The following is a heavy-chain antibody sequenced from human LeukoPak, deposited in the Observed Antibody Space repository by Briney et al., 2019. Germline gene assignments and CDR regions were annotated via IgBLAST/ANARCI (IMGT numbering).Heavy chain of an antibody. CDR3: AKDRGYCSGGSCYEGGFDY. CDR2: ISGSGGST. CDR1: GLTFSSHW. Sequence: GGSLRLSCAASGLTFSSHWMHWVRQAPGKGLEWVSAISGSGGSTYYADSVKGRFTISRDNSKNTLYLQMNSLRAEDTAVYYCAKDRGYCSGGSCYEGGFDYWGQGTLVTVSS. V-gene: IGHV3-23*01. D-gene: IGHD2-15*01. J-gene: IGHJ4*02.